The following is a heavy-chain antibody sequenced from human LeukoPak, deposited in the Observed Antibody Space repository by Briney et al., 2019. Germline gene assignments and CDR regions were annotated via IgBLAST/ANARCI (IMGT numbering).Heavy chain of an antibody. D-gene: IGHD3-9*01. CDR1: GFDFGTYA. Sequence: PTGGSLRLSCVVSGFDFGTYALHWVRQPPGKGLEWVAVISYDGNNKDYADSVKGRFTVSRDNSKSTLYLQMNSLRVDDTAVYYCANADYDLLPPGEHYWGQGTLVTVSS. J-gene: IGHJ4*02. CDR2: ISYDGNNK. CDR3: ANADYDLLPPGEHY. V-gene: IGHV3-30-3*01.